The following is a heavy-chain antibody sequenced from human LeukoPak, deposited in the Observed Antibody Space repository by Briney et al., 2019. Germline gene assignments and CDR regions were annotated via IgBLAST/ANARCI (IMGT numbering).Heavy chain of an antibody. J-gene: IGHJ6*04. CDR2: ISSSSSYI. CDR1: GFTFSSYR. Sequence: GGSLRLSCAASGFTFSSYRMNWVRQAPGKGLEWVSSISSSSSYIYYADSVKGRFTISRDNAKNSLYLQMNSLRAEDTAVYYCARDKLAVLLWFGEHSHGMDVWGKGTTVTVSS. D-gene: IGHD3-10*01. CDR3: ARDKLAVLLWFGEHSHGMDV. V-gene: IGHV3-21*01.